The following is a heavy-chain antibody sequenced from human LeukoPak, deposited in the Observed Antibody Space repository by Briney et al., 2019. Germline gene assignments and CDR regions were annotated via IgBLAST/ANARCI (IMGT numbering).Heavy chain of an antibody. J-gene: IGHJ3*02. CDR2: ISYDGSNK. Sequence: PGGSLRLSCAASGFTFSSYAMHWVRQAPGKGLEWVAVISYDGSNKYYADSVKGRFTISRDNSKNTLYLQMNSLRAEDTAVYYCARPLIVGATSVYAFDIWGQGTMVTVSS. D-gene: IGHD1-26*01. V-gene: IGHV3-30*04. CDR3: ARPLIVGATSVYAFDI. CDR1: GFTFSSYA.